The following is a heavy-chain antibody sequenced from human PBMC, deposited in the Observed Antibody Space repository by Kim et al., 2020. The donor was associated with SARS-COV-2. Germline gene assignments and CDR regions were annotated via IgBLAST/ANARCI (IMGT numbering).Heavy chain of an antibody. V-gene: IGHV3-33*01. D-gene: IGHD6-6*01. Sequence: ADSAKDRVTITIDNSKNTLYLQMNSRRAEDTAVYYCARTLVLSGYYGMDVWGQGTTVTVSS. CDR3: ARTLVLSGYYGMDV. J-gene: IGHJ6*02.